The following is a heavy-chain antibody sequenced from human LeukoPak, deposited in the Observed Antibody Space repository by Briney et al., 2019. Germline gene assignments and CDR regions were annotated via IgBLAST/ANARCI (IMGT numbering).Heavy chain of an antibody. CDR2: IRYDGSNK. D-gene: IGHD2-2*02. J-gene: IGHJ4*02. Sequence: GGSLRLSCAASGFTFSSYGMHWVRQAPGKGLEWVAFIRYDGSNKYYADSVKGRFTISRDNSKNTLYLQMNSLRAEDTAVYYCAKDRWEYQLLYLYYFDYWGQGTLVTVSS. CDR3: AKDRWEYQLLYLYYFDY. V-gene: IGHV3-30*02. CDR1: GFTFSSYG.